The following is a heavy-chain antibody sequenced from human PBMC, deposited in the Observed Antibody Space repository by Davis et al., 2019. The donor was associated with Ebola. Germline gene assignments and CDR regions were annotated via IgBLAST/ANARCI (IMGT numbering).Heavy chain of an antibody. CDR3: ARDRAYSAFDY. CDR1: GFTFRESW. Sequence: PGGSLRLSCAGSGFTFRESWMSWVRQAPGQGLQWVASINPDAKEIYYVDSVKGRFTISRDNARNSLFLQINRLGADDTAIYYCARDRAYSAFDYWGRGTLVTVST. V-gene: IGHV3-7*01. J-gene: IGHJ4*02. D-gene: IGHD5-12*01. CDR2: INPDAKEI.